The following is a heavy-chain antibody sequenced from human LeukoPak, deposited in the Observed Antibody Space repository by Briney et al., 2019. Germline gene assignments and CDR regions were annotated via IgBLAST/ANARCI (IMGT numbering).Heavy chain of an antibody. V-gene: IGHV4-59*08. D-gene: IGHD4-17*01. CDR1: GGSISSYY. Sequence: SETLSLTCTVSGGSISSYYWSWIRQPPGEGLEWIGYIYYSGSTNYNPSLKSRVTISVDTSKNQFSLKLSSVTAADTAVYYCARWTTVTAFDYWGQGTLVTVSS. CDR3: ARWTTVTAFDY. J-gene: IGHJ4*02. CDR2: IYYSGST.